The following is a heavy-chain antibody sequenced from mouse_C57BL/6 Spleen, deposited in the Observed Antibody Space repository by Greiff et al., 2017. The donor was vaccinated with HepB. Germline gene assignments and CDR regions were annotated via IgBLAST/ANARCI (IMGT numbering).Heavy chain of an antibody. CDR3: AREGYYGSGDWYFDV. CDR2: IHPNSGST. J-gene: IGHJ1*03. Sequence: QVQLQQPGAELVKPGASVKLSCKASGYTFTSYWMHWVKQRPGQGLEWIGMIHPNSGSTNYNEKFKSKATLTVDKSSSTAYMQLSSLTSEDSAVYYCAREGYYGSGDWYFDVWGTGTTVTVSS. D-gene: IGHD1-1*01. CDR1: GYTFTSYW. V-gene: IGHV1-64*01.